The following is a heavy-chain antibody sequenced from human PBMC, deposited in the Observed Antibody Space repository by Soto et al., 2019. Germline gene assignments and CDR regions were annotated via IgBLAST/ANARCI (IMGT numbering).Heavy chain of an antibody. CDR1: GFTFSSYA. CDR2: ISYDGSNK. J-gene: IGHJ3*02. CDR3: ARECGCDCYYAFDI. V-gene: IGHV3-30-3*01. Sequence: GGSLRLSCAASGFTFSSYAMHWVRQAPGKGLEWVAVISYDGSNKYYADSVKGRFTISRDNSKNTLYLQMNSLRAEDTAVYYCARECGCDCYYAFDIWGQGTMVTVSS. D-gene: IGHD2-21*02.